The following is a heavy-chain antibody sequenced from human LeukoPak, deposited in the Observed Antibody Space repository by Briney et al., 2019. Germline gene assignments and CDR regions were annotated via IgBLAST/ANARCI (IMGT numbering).Heavy chain of an antibody. D-gene: IGHD6-19*01. Sequence: ASVKVSCKASGGTFSSYAISWVRQAPGQGLEWMGRIIPIFGTANYAQKFQGRVTITTDESTSTAYMELSSLRSEDTAVYYGAGGSGWRQDNNYWGQGTLVTVSS. V-gene: IGHV1-69*05. CDR2: IIPIFGTA. CDR3: AGGSGWRQDNNY. CDR1: GGTFSSYA. J-gene: IGHJ4*02.